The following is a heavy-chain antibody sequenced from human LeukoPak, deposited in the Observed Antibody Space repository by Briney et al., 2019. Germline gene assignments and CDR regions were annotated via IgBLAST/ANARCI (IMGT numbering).Heavy chain of an antibody. CDR1: GYTFTRYD. Sequence: SVLVSCKASGYTFTRYDINWVRQAPGQGHEGVGGIIPIFGTANYAQKFQGRVTITADESTSTAYMELSSLRSEDTAVYYCARGQTHCSGGSCYSYYYGMDVWGQGTTVTVSS. CDR2: IIPIFGTA. V-gene: IGHV1-69*13. D-gene: IGHD2-15*01. J-gene: IGHJ6*02. CDR3: ARGQTHCSGGSCYSYYYGMDV.